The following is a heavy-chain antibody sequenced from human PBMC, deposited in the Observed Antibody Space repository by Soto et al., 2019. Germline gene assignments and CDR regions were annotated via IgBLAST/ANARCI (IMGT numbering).Heavy chain of an antibody. Sequence: QVQLVQSGAEVKKPGASVKVSCKASGYTFTSYGISWVRQAHGQGLEWMGWISAYNGNTNYAQKLQGRVTMTTDTSTSTAYMELRSLRSDDTAVYYCARDPSQLERTSGWFDPWGQGTLVIVSS. CDR3: ARDPSQLERTSGWFDP. V-gene: IGHV1-18*01. J-gene: IGHJ5*02. CDR2: ISAYNGNT. D-gene: IGHD1-1*01. CDR1: GYTFTSYG.